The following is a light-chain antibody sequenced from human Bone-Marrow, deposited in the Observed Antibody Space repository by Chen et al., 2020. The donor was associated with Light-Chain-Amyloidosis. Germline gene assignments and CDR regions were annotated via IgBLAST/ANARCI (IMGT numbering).Light chain of an antibody. J-gene: IGLJ2*01. V-gene: IGLV1-40*01. CDR2: GNS. CDR1: KTNIGADND. Sequence: QSVLTQPPSVSRAPGPRVTISCTGSKTNIGADNDVYWYPQVPGTAPKLRIYGNSHRPSGVPDRFSGSKSGTSAFLAISGLQAEDEAEYYCQSYDSSLSGYVVFGGGTKLTVL. CDR3: QSYDSSLSGYVV.